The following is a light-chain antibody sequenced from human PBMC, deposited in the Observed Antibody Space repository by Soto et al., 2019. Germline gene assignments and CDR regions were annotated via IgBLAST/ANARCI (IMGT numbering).Light chain of an antibody. J-gene: IGLJ1*01. Sequence: QSVLTQTPSVSGSPGQSVTISCTGTSTDFGSYTLVSWYQQHPGKAPKLMIYEGSKRPSGVSDRFSGSKSGNTASLTISGLQAEDEADYYCCSSASSNTYVFGTGTKVTVL. V-gene: IGLV2-23*01. CDR2: EGS. CDR3: CSSASSNTYV. CDR1: STDFGSYTL.